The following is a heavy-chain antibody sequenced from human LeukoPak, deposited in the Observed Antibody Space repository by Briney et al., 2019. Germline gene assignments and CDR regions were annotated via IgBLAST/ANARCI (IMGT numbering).Heavy chain of an antibody. Sequence: ASVKVSCKASGYTFTGYYMHWVRQAPGQGLEWMGWIGAYNGNTNYAQKLQGRVTMTTDTSTSTAYMELRSLRSDDTAVYYCARSLYCSGGSCYSFFLQHYYYYGTDVWGQGTTVTVSS. CDR2: IGAYNGNT. D-gene: IGHD2-15*01. V-gene: IGHV1-18*04. J-gene: IGHJ6*02. CDR3: ARSLYCSGGSCYSFFLQHYYYYGTDV. CDR1: GYTFTGYY.